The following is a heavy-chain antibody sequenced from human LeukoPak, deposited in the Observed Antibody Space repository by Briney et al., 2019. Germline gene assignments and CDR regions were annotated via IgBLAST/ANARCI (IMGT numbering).Heavy chain of an antibody. J-gene: IGHJ4*02. Sequence: GGSLRLSSTASGFTFGDYAMSWFRQAPGKGLEWVGFIRSKAYGGTTEYAASVKGRFTISRDDSKSIAYLQMNSLKTEDTAVYYCTRAREVAVITDWDYWGQGTLVTVSS. D-gene: IGHD3-22*01. CDR2: IRSKAYGGTT. CDR3: TRAREVAVITDWDY. V-gene: IGHV3-49*03. CDR1: GFTFGDYA.